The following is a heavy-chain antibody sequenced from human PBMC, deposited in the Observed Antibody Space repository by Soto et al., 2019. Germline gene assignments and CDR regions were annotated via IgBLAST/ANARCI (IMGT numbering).Heavy chain of an antibody. D-gene: IGHD5-12*01. CDR3: ARLGGYDRANVGDAFDI. CDR1: GYSFTSYW. Sequence: GESLKISCKGSGYSFTSYWIGWVRQMPGKGLEWMGIIYPGDSDTRYSPSFQGQVTISADKSISTAYLQWSSLKASDTAMYYCARLGGYDRANVGDAFDIWGQGTMVTVSS. CDR2: IYPGDSDT. J-gene: IGHJ3*02. V-gene: IGHV5-51*01.